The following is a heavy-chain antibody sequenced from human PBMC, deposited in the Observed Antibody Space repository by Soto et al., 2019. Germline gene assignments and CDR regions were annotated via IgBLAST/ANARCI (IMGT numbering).Heavy chain of an antibody. J-gene: IGHJ4*02. Sequence: ASVKVSCKASGYTFTSYAMHWVRQAPGQRLEWMGWINAGNGNTKYSQKFQGRVTITRDTSASTAYMELSSLRSEDTAVYYCERGPTADDYVWGSYRQDFDYWGQGTLVTVSS. D-gene: IGHD3-16*02. CDR3: ERGPTADDYVWGSYRQDFDY. V-gene: IGHV1-3*01. CDR2: INAGNGNT. CDR1: GYTFTSYA.